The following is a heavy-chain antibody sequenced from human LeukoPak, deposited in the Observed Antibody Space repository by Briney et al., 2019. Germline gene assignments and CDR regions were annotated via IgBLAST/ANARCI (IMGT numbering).Heavy chain of an antibody. CDR3: AREGIVVGNWFDP. J-gene: IGHJ5*02. Sequence: GASVKVSCKXSGYTFTGYYMHWVRQAPGQGLEWMGWINPNSGGTNYSQKFQGRVTMTRDTSISTAYMELSRLRSDDTAVYYCAREGIVVGNWFDPWGQGTLVTVSS. CDR2: INPNSGGT. D-gene: IGHD3-22*01. V-gene: IGHV1-2*02. CDR1: GYTFTGYY.